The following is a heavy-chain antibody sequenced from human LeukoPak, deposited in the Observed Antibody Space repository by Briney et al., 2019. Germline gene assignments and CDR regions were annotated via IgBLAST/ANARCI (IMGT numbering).Heavy chain of an antibody. CDR1: GYTFTSYG. D-gene: IGHD3-22*01. J-gene: IGHJ4*02. Sequence: ASVKVSCKASGYTFTSYGISWVRQAPGQGLEWMGWISAYNGNTNYAQKLQGRVTMTTDTSTSTAYMELRSLRSDDTAVYYCARDPKYSSYDSSGYYYAFRYFDYWGQGTLVTVSS. CDR2: ISAYNGNT. CDR3: ARDPKYSSYDSSGYYYAFRYFDY. V-gene: IGHV1-18*01.